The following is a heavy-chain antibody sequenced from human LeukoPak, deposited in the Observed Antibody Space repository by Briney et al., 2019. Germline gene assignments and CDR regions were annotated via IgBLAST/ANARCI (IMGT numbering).Heavy chain of an antibody. CDR3: ATLAVAGPFDY. Sequence: ASVKVSCKASGYTFTSYYMHWVRQATGQGLEWMGWMNPNSGNTGYAQKFQGRVTMTRNTSISTAYMELSSLRSEDTAVYYCATLAVAGPFDYWGQGTLVTVSS. J-gene: IGHJ4*02. CDR1: GYTFTSYY. V-gene: IGHV1-8*02. CDR2: MNPNSGNT. D-gene: IGHD6-19*01.